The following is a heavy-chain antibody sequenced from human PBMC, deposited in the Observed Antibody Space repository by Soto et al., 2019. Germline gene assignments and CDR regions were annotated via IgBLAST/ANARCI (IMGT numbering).Heavy chain of an antibody. V-gene: IGHV3-30*18. CDR1: GFTFSSYG. CDR2: ISYDGSNK. CDR3: AKGSTFITMIVGGDAFDI. D-gene: IGHD3-22*01. J-gene: IGHJ3*02. Sequence: QVQLVESGGGVVQPGRSLRLSCAASGFTFSSYGMHWVRQAPGKGLEWVAVISYDGSNKYYADSVKGRFTISRYNSKNTLYLQMNSLRAEDTAVYYCAKGSTFITMIVGGDAFDIWGQGTMVTVSS.